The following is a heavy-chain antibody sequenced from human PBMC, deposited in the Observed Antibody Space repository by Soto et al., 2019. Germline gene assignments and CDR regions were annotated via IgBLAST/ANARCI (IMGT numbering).Heavy chain of an antibody. CDR3: ARIIVRGGIRYYSNGMDV. J-gene: IGHJ6*02. CDR1: GGSFSGYY. D-gene: IGHD3-10*01. Sequence: SEPLSPTCAVYGGSFSGYYWSWIRQPPGKGLEWIGEINHSGSTNYNPSLKSRVTISVDTSKNQSSLKLSSVTAADTAMYYCARIIVRGGIRYYSNGMDVWGQGTTVTVSS. CDR2: INHSGST. V-gene: IGHV4-34*01.